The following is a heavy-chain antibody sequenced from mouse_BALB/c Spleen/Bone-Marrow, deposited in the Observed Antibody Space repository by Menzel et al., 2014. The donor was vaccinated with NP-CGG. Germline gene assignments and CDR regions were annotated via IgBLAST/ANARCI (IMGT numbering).Heavy chain of an antibody. V-gene: IGHV1-77*01. J-gene: IGHJ1*01. CDR3: ARYYDYDWYFDV. CDR2: IYPGSGST. CDR1: GYTFXDYV. Sequence: QVQLKHSGPELVKPGASVKMSCKASGYTFXDYVISWVKQRTGQGLEWIGEIYPGSGSTYYNEKFKGKATLTADKSSNTAHMQLSSLTSEDSAVYFCARYYDYDWYFDVWGAGTTVTVSS. D-gene: IGHD2-4*01.